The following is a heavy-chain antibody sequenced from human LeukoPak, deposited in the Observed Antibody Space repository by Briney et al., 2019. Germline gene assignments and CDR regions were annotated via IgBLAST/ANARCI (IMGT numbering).Heavy chain of an antibody. CDR2: IRYDGNNK. V-gene: IGHV3-30*02. Sequence: GGSLRLSCAASGFPFSYYVMHWVRQAPGKGLEWVSVIRYDGNNKYYADSVKGRFTISRDNSKNTLYLQMNSLESEDTAVYYCAKDRWGAVASFDYWGQGTLVTVSS. J-gene: IGHJ4*02. CDR3: AKDRWGAVASFDY. CDR1: GFPFSYYV. D-gene: IGHD6-19*01.